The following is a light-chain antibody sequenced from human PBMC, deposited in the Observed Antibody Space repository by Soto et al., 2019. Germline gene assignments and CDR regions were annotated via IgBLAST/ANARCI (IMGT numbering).Light chain of an antibody. CDR1: QGIGST. J-gene: IGKJ4*01. V-gene: IGKV3-15*01. CDR3: QRYNNWPLT. Sequence: EIVLTQSPASLSVSRGEIVTLSCRASQGIGSTLAWYQQKPGQTPRLLIYDSSTRATGIPARFSGSGSGTEFTLTINGLQSEDFAVYYCQRYNNWPLTFGGGTKVDIK. CDR2: DSS.